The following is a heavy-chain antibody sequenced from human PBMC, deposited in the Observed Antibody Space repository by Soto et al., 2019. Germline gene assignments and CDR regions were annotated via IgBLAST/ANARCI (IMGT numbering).Heavy chain of an antibody. CDR3: ARVSDYGDYKSFDY. V-gene: IGHV4-34*01. J-gene: IGHJ4*02. D-gene: IGHD4-17*01. Sequence: SETLSLTCAVYGGSFGGYYGSWIRQPPGKGLEWIGEINHSGSTNYNPSLKSRVTISVDTSKNQFSLKLSSVTAADTAVYYCARVSDYGDYKSFDYWGQGTLVTVSS. CDR2: INHSGST. CDR1: GGSFGGYY.